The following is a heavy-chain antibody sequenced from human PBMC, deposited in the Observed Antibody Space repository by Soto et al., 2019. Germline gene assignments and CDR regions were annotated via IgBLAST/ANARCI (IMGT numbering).Heavy chain of an antibody. CDR1: GFTFSSYS. CDR3: ARDRSGLEGRWLYDYVWGSYRWGMDV. Sequence: EVQLVESGGGLVKPGGSLRLSCAASGFTFSSYSMNWVRQAPGKGLEWVSSISSSSSYIYYADSVKGRFTISRDNAKNSLYLQMNSLRAEDTAVYYCARDRSGLEGRWLYDYVWGSYRWGMDVWGQGTTVTVSS. J-gene: IGHJ6*02. D-gene: IGHD3-16*02. CDR2: ISSSSSYI. V-gene: IGHV3-21*01.